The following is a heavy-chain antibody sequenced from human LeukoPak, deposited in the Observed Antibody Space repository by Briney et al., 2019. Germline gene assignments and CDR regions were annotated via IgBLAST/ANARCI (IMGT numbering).Heavy chain of an antibody. Sequence: GGSLRLSCAASGFTFSNYAMIWVRQAPGKGLQWVSVISAGGVSLFSGSGSATYYADSVEGRFTISRDNSKNTLYLQMNSLRADDTAVYYCAKMSGVVWFGELRLPFDYWGQGTLVTVSS. J-gene: IGHJ4*02. D-gene: IGHD3-10*01. CDR3: AKMSGVVWFGELRLPFDY. CDR1: GFTFSNYA. V-gene: IGHV3-23*01. CDR2: ISAGGVSLFSGSGSAT.